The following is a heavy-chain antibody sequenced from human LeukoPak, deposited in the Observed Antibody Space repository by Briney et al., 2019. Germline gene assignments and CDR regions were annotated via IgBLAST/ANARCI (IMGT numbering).Heavy chain of an antibody. V-gene: IGHV1-18*04. D-gene: IGHD3-22*01. CDR1: GYIFTDHY. CDR2: ISGYNGDT. Sequence: ASVKVSCKASGYIFTDHYMHWVRQAPGQGLEWMGWISGYNGDTKFAQKFQGRVTITTDKSTTTASMELRSLRSDDTAVYFCAREYYYDTSGYYSAYYNYGMDVWGQGTTVTVSS. CDR3: AREYYYDTSGYYSAYYNYGMDV. J-gene: IGHJ6*02.